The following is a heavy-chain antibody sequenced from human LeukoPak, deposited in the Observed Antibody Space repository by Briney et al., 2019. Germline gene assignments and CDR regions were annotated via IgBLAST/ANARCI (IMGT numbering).Heavy chain of an antibody. CDR2: ITSSSTTI. CDR1: GFTFNSYS. CDR3: TTLYGGSLDY. V-gene: IGHV3-48*04. D-gene: IGHD5-12*01. Sequence: GESLRLSCAASGFTFNSYSMNWVRQAPGKGLEWVSYITSSSTTIYYADSVKGRFTISRDNAKRSLYLQMNSLRAEDTAVYYCTTLYGGSLDYWGQGTLVTVSS. J-gene: IGHJ4*02.